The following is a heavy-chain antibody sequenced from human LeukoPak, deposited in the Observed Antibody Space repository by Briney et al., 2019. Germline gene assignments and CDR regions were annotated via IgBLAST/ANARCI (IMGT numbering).Heavy chain of an antibody. Sequence: ASVKVSCKASGYTFTGYYMHWVRQAPGQGLEWMGWINPNSGGTNYAQKFQGRVTMTRDTSVSTAYMELSRLRSDDTAVYYCARDPPIAAAGTKNWFDPWGQGTLVTVSS. V-gene: IGHV1-2*02. J-gene: IGHJ5*02. CDR3: ARDPPIAAAGTKNWFDP. CDR1: GYTFTGYY. D-gene: IGHD6-13*01. CDR2: INPNSGGT.